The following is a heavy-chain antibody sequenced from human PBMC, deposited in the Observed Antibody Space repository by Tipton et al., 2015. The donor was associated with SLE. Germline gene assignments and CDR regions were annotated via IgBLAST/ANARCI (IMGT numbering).Heavy chain of an antibody. CDR1: GGSISSSSYY. CDR3: ARVSMGLYDSSGYSYYFYGMDV. CDR2: IYYSGST. Sequence: TLSLTCTVSGGSISSSSYYWGWIRQPPGKGLEWIGTIYYSGSTNYNPSLKSRVTISVDTSKNQFSLKLSSVTAADTAVYYCARVSMGLYDSSGYSYYFYGMDVCGQGSTVSVSS. D-gene: IGHD3-22*01. V-gene: IGHV4-39*07. J-gene: IGHJ6*02.